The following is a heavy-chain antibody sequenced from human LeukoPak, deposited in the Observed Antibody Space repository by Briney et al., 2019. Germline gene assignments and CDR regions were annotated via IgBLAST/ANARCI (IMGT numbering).Heavy chain of an antibody. V-gene: IGHV1-46*01. CDR2: INPSGGST. D-gene: IGHD3-10*01. Sequence: ASVKVSCKASGYTFTSYYMHWVRQAPGQGLEWMGIINPSGGSTSYAQKFQGRVTMTRDTSTSTTYMELRSLRSDDTAVYYCARERITMVRGVISSGMDVWGQGTTVTVSS. CDR3: ARERITMVRGVISSGMDV. CDR1: GYTFTSYY. J-gene: IGHJ6*02.